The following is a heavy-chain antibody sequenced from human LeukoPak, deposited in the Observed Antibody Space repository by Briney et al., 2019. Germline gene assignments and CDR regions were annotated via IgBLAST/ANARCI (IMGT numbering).Heavy chain of an antibody. V-gene: IGHV1-69*04. CDR3: ARDQGRMGRYSGQTIEAG. J-gene: IGHJ4*02. CDR2: IIPILGIA. Sequence: ASVKVSCKASGGTFGSYAISWVRQAPGQGLEWMGRIIPILGIANYAQKFQGRVTITADKSTSTAYMELSSLRSEDTAVYYCARDQGRMGRYSGQTIEAGWGQGTLVTVSS. CDR1: GGTFGSYA. D-gene: IGHD5-12*01.